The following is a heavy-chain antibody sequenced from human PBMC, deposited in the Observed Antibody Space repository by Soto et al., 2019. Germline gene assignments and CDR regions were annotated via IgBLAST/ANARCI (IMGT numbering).Heavy chain of an antibody. J-gene: IGHJ4*02. Sequence: QVQLQESGPGLVKPSQTLSLTCTISGGTISSGGYSWSWIRQHPGKGLEWIGYIYYSGSTYYNPYLKSRVTISRDKYKNQFSLKLSSVTAADTDVYYCAREPSIWGQGTLVTVSS. CDR1: GGTISSGGYS. CDR3: AREPSI. CDR2: IYYSGST. V-gene: IGHV4-31*03.